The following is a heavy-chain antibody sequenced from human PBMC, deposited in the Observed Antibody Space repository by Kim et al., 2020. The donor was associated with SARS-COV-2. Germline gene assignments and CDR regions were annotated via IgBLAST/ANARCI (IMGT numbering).Heavy chain of an antibody. D-gene: IGHD2-2*01. J-gene: IGHJ3*02. CDR2: IRSKAYGGTT. CDR3: TRFIVVVPAARIAVAANAFDI. Sequence: GGSLRLSCTASGFTFGDYAMSWFRQAPGKGLEWVGFIRSKAYGGTTEYAASVKGRFTISRDDSKSIAYLQMNSLKTEDTAVYYCTRFIVVVPAARIAVAANAFDIWGQGTMVTVSS. V-gene: IGHV3-49*03. CDR1: GFTFGDYA.